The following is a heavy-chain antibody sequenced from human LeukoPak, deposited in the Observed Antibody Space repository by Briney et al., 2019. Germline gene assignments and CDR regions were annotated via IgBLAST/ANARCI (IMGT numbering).Heavy chain of an antibody. CDR2: IYYSGST. D-gene: IGHD3-22*01. CDR1: GGSISRYY. CDR3: ASNYYDSSGYRY. J-gene: IGHJ4*02. V-gene: IGHV4-59*01. Sequence: SETLSLTCTVSGGSISRYYWSWIRQPPGKGLEWIGYIYYSGSTNYNPSLKSRVTISVDTSKNQFSLKLSSVTAADTAVYYCASNYYDSSGYRYWGQGTLVTVSS.